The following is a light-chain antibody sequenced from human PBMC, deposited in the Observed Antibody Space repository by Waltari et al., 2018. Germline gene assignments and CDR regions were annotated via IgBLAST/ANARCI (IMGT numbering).Light chain of an antibody. Sequence: EILLTQSPATLSLSPGERATLFCRAAQSLGSRYLAWYQHKPGQAPRLLIYGAFTRAPGIPDRFRGSGSGTDFTLTITRLEPEDFAVYYCQEFGGSFGGG. CDR2: GAF. CDR3: QEFGGS. CDR1: QSLGSRY. J-gene: IGKJ4*01. V-gene: IGKV3-20*01.